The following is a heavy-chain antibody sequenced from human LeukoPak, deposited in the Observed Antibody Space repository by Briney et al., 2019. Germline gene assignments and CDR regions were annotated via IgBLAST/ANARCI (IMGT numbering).Heavy chain of an antibody. CDR3: ARSDSSSVRAFDV. J-gene: IGHJ3*01. CDR1: GYSLTNFW. V-gene: IGHV5-51*01. D-gene: IGHD6-6*01. CDR2: IFPGDSDT. Sequence: GESLKISCKGSGYSLTNFWIGWVRQMPGKGLEWMGIIFPGDSDTRYRPSFQGQVTISADKSISTAYLHWSSLKASDTAMYYCARSDSSSVRAFDVWGQGPMVSVSS.